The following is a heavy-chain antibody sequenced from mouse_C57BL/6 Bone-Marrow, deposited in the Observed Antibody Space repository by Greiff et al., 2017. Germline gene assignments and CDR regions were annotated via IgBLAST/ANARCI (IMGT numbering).Heavy chain of an antibody. Sequence: EVKLVESGGGLVQPGGSLSLSCAASGFTFTDYYMSWVRQPPGKALEGLGFIRNKANGYTTEYSASVKGRFTISRDNSQSILYLQMNALRAEDSATYYCARSVANWPYFDYWGQGTTLTVSS. CDR3: ARSVANWPYFDY. CDR1: GFTFTDYY. V-gene: IGHV7-3*01. D-gene: IGHD1-1*02. CDR2: IRNKANGYTT. J-gene: IGHJ2*01.